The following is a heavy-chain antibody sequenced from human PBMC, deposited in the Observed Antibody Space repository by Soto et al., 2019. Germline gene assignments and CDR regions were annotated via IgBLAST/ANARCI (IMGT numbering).Heavy chain of an antibody. J-gene: IGHJ4*02. CDR3: ARGKGAAAGHSNLDY. D-gene: IGHD6-13*01. Sequence: QLQLQESGSGLVKPSQTLSLTCAVSGGSISGSTYSWSWIRQPPGKGLEWIGYIYDSGNTYYNPSLKSQFSISVDRSKNQFSLKLSSVTAADTAVYYCARGKGAAAGHSNLDYWGQGALVTVSS. CDR1: GGSISGSTYS. V-gene: IGHV4-30-2*01. CDR2: IYDSGNT.